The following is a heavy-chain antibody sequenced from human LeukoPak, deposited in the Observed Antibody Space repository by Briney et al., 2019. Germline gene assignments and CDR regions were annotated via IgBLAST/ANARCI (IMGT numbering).Heavy chain of an antibody. CDR1: GFTFSSYS. CDR3: GRGRGGGTEQWPLYYFDY. V-gene: IGHV3-21*01. Sequence: PGGSLRLSCAASGFTFSSYSMNWVRQAPGKGLEWVSSISSSSSYIYYADSVKGRFTISRDNAKNSLYLQMNSLRAEDTAVYYWGRGRGGGTEQWPLYYFDYWGQGTLVTVSS. J-gene: IGHJ4*02. CDR2: ISSSSSYI. D-gene: IGHD6-19*01.